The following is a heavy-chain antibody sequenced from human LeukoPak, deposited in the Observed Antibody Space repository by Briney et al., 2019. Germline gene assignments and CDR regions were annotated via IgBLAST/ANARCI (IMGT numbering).Heavy chain of an antibody. V-gene: IGHV3-53*01. CDR1: GFTVSSNY. Sequence: SGGSLRLSCAASGFTVSSNYMSWVRQAPGKGLEWVSVIYSGDSTYYADSVKGRFTISRDNSKNTLYLQMNSLRAEDTAVYYCARVGTTRLIDYWGQGTLVTVSS. CDR3: ARVGTTRLIDY. CDR2: IYSGDST. J-gene: IGHJ4*02. D-gene: IGHD1-26*01.